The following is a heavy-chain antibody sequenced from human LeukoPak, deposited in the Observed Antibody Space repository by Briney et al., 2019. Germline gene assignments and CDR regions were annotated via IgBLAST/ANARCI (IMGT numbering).Heavy chain of an antibody. J-gene: IGHJ3*02. Sequence: GGSLRLSCAASGFTFSSYWMSWVRQAPGEGLEWVANIKQDGSEKYYVDSVKGRFTISRDNAKNSLTLQMNSLRAADMAVYYCARRYDSSGYEAFDIWGQGTMVTVSS. V-gene: IGHV3-7*04. CDR2: IKQDGSEK. CDR1: GFTFSSYW. CDR3: ARRYDSSGYEAFDI. D-gene: IGHD3-22*01.